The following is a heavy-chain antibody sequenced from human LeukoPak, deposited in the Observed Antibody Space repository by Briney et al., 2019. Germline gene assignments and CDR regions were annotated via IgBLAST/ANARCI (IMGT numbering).Heavy chain of an antibody. V-gene: IGHV1-2*02. CDR2: INPNSGGT. J-gene: IGHJ4*02. CDR1: GYTFTGYY. CDR3: APGLGREEAGTFRGGWDY. D-gene: IGHD6-13*01. Sequence: ASVKVSCKASGYTFTGYYMHWVRQAPGQGLEWMGWINPNSGGTNYAQKFQGRVTMTRDTSISTAYMELSRLRSDDTAVYYCAPGLGREEAGTFRGGWDYGGKGTLVTVSS.